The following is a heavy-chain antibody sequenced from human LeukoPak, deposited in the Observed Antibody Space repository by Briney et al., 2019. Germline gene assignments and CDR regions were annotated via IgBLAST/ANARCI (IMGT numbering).Heavy chain of an antibody. CDR2: INGDGSTS. Sequence: GGSLRLSCAASGFTFYSYWMHWVRQAPGKGLVWVSCINGDGSTSNYADSVKGRFTISRDNAKNTLYLQMHSLRAEDTAVYYCARGYRIVDLFCALLWGQGTMVTVSS. V-gene: IGHV3-74*01. D-gene: IGHD1-26*01. J-gene: IGHJ3*01. CDR3: ARGYRIVDLFCALL. CDR1: GFTFYSYW.